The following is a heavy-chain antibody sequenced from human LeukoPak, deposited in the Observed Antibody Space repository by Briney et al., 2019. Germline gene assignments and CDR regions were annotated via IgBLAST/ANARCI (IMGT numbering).Heavy chain of an antibody. Sequence: SETLSLTCTVSGGSVSSGSYYWSWIRQPPGKGLEWIGYIYYGGSTNYNPSLKSRVTISVDTSKNQFSLKVSSVTAADTAVYYCARGSGWSNYYYYYGMDVWGQGTTVTVSS. V-gene: IGHV4-61*01. D-gene: IGHD6-19*01. CDR1: GGSVSSGSYY. J-gene: IGHJ6*02. CDR3: ARGSGWSNYYYYYGMDV. CDR2: IYYGGST.